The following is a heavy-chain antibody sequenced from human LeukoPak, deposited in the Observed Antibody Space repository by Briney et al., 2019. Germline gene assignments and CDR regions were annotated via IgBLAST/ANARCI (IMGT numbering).Heavy chain of an antibody. CDR3: ARSYSNHLFGMDV. Sequence: GGSLRLSCAASGFTDNSYYMTWVRLAPGKGLEWVSVMYSGCSKYYADSVKGRVAISRDNSQNTVFLQMNSVRVEDTAVYYCARSYSNHLFGMDVWGQGTAVTVSS. D-gene: IGHD4-11*01. J-gene: IGHJ6*02. V-gene: IGHV3-66*01. CDR1: GFTDNSYY. CDR2: MYSGCSK.